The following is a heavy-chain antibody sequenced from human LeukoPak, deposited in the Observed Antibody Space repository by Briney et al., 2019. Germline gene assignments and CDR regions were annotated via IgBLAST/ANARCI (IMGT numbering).Heavy chain of an antibody. CDR1: GFTFSSHA. D-gene: IGHD2-21*02. V-gene: IGHV3-23*01. CDR2: ISGSGGST. Sequence: GGSLRLSCAASGFTFSSHAMSWVRQAPGRGLEWVPGISGSGGSTYYADSVKGRFTISRDNSKNTLYLQMNSLRAEDTAVYYCAKTGPEVVVTASLGWFDSWGQGTLVTVSS. J-gene: IGHJ5*01. CDR3: AKTGPEVVVTASLGWFDS.